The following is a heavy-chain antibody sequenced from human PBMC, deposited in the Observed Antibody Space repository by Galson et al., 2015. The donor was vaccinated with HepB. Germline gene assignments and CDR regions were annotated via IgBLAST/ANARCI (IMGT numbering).Heavy chain of an antibody. V-gene: IGHV4-39*01. J-gene: IGHJ3*02. CDR1: GGSISSSSYY. Sequence: ETLSLTCTVSGGSISSSSYYWGWIRQPPGKGLEWIGNIYYSGSTYYNPSLKSRVTISVDTSKNQFSLKLSSVTAADTAVYYCVICGMGTGAFHIWGQGTMVTASS. CDR3: VICGMGTGAFHI. D-gene: IGHD1-1*01. CDR2: IYYSGST.